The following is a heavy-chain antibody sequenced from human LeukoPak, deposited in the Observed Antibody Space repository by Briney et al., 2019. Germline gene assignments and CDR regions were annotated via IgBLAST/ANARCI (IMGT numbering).Heavy chain of an antibody. Sequence: GGSLRLSCEASGFTFSDHYMDWVRQAPDKGLEWVGRSRNKANRYTTEYAASVKGRFTISRDPSKNSLFLHMKSLRSEDTAMYYCARGSYYDVFNGFHDAFNIWGQGTMVTVSS. CDR1: GFTFSDHY. CDR3: ARGSYYDVFNGFHDAFNI. D-gene: IGHD3-9*01. V-gene: IGHV3-72*01. CDR2: SRNKANRYTT. J-gene: IGHJ3*02.